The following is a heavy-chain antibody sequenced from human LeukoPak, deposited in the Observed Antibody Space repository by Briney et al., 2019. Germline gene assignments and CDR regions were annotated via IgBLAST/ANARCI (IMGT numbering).Heavy chain of an antibody. D-gene: IGHD3-9*01. J-gene: IGHJ4*02. V-gene: IGHV1-8*01. CDR1: GYTFTNDD. CDR2: MNPNSGNT. CDR3: ARSASGTGYTA. Sequence: GASVKVSCKASGYTFTNDDISGVRQATGQGVEWIGKMNPNSGNTGFVQKFQGGVTMPMSTSVSTVHMELNSLTSEYPAVYICARSASGTGYTAWGQGTLVTVSS.